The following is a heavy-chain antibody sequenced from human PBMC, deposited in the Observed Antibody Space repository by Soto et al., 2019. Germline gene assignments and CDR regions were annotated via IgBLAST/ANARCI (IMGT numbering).Heavy chain of an antibody. CDR1: GGTFSSYA. CDR2: IIPIFGTA. J-gene: IGHJ6*02. CDR3: ARGGDIVVVPAARGYDYYYGMDV. V-gene: IGHV1-69*01. D-gene: IGHD2-2*01. Sequence: QVPLVQSGAEVKKPGSSVKVSCKASGGTFSSYAISWVRQAPGQGLEWMGGIIPIFGTANYAQKFQGRVTITADESTSTAYMELSSLRSEDTAVYYCARGGDIVVVPAARGYDYYYGMDVWGQGTTVTVSS.